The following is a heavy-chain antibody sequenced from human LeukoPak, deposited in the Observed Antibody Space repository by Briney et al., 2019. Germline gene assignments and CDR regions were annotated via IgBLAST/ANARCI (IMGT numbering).Heavy chain of an antibody. V-gene: IGHV3-74*01. J-gene: IGHJ6*02. D-gene: IGHD1-20*01. CDR3: ARFVANWNPGGMDV. CDR2: LNSGDSSA. Sequence: GGSLRLSCAASGFTFTDYWMHWVRQAPGKGLVWVSRLNSGDSSASYAGSVRGRFTISRDNSGNSIYLQMNSLRAEDTAVYYCARFVANWNPGGMDVWGQGTTVIVSS. CDR1: GFTFTDYW.